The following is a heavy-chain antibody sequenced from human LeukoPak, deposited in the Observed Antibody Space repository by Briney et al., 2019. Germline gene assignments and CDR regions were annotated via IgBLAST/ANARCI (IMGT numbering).Heavy chain of an antibody. CDR3: AKAYYDFWSALDY. Sequence: GGSLRLSCAASGFTLSSYAMSWVRQAPGKGLEWVSAISDSGGNTYYAVSVKGRFTISRDNSKNTLYLQMNSLRAEDTAVYYCAKAYYDFWSALDYWGQGTLVTVSS. D-gene: IGHD3-3*01. CDR1: GFTLSSYA. V-gene: IGHV3-23*01. CDR2: ISDSGGNT. J-gene: IGHJ4*02.